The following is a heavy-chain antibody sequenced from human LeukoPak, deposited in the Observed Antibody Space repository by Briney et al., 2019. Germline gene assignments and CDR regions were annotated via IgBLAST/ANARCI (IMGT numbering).Heavy chain of an antibody. V-gene: IGHV3-21*01. J-gene: IGHJ4*02. CDR1: GFTFSSYS. D-gene: IGHD3-22*01. CDR3: ARDRAYYDSSGYYISWAFDY. Sequence: GGSLRLSCAASGFTFSSYSMNWVRQAPGKGLEWVSSISSSSSYIYYADSVKGRFTISRDNAKNSLYLQMNSLRAEDTAVYYCARDRAYYDSSGYYISWAFDYWGQGTLVTVTS. CDR2: ISSSSSYI.